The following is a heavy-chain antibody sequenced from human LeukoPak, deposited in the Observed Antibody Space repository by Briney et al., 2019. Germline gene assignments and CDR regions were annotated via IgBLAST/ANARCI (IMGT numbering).Heavy chain of an antibody. Sequence: GGSLRLSCAASGFTFSSYEMNWVRQAPGKGLEWVSYISSSGSTIYYADSVKGRFTISRDNAKNSLYLQMNSLRAEDTAVYYCARDTYYYDRSGYHEWGQGTLVTVSS. CDR3: ARDTYYYDRSGYHE. V-gene: IGHV3-48*03. D-gene: IGHD3-22*01. J-gene: IGHJ4*02. CDR1: GFTFSSYE. CDR2: ISSSGSTI.